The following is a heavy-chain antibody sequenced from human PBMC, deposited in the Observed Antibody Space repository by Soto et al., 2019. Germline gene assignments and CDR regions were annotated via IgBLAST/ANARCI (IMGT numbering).Heavy chain of an antibody. CDR1: GGSITSSGYY. D-gene: IGHD3-22*01. Sequence: QLQVQESGPGLVKPSETLSLTCTVSGGSITSSGYYWAWIRQSPGKWLEWIGSIYYSGGTYYNPSLRIRAALSVNTPMNQFSRKLSSVTAADTAVYYCASRHTYYYYSSSYSPMEFDSDPWGQGTLVTVSS. CDR2: IYYSGGT. V-gene: IGHV4-39*01. CDR3: ASRHTYYYYSSSYSPMEFDSDP. J-gene: IGHJ5*02.